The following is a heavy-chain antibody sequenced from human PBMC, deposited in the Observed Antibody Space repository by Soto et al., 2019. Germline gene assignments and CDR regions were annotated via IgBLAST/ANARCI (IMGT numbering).Heavy chain of an antibody. Sequence: QVQLVQSGAEVKKPGSSVKVSCKASGGTFSNYAITWVRQAPGQGLEWLGRIIPIFGTANYAQKFQGRVTSTADESTTTAYMELSSLGSDDTAVYYCAKDGGREGYFGNWFDPWGQGTLVTVSS. D-gene: IGHD2-15*01. CDR3: AKDGGREGYFGNWFDP. CDR1: GGTFSNYA. V-gene: IGHV1-69*15. CDR2: IIPIFGTA. J-gene: IGHJ5*02.